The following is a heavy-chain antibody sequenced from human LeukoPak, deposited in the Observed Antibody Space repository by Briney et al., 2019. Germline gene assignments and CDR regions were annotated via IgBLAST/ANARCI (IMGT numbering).Heavy chain of an antibody. D-gene: IGHD1-26*01. CDR1: GGPVSSGSYY. CDR2: IYYSGST. CDR3: ARGRSGSYHSPFDY. V-gene: IGHV4-61*01. J-gene: IGHJ4*02. Sequence: SETLSLTCTVSGGPVSSGSYYWGWIRQPPGKGLEWIVYIYYSGSTTYNPSLKSRVTISVDTSKNQFSLKLSSVTAADTAVYYCARGRSGSYHSPFDYWGQGTLVTVSS.